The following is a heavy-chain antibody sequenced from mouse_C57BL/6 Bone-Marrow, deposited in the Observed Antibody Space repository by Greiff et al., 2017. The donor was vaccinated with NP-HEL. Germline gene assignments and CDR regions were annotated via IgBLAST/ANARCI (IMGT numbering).Heavy chain of an antibody. J-gene: IGHJ3*01. Sequence: VQLQQSGAELAKPGASVKLFCKASGYTFTNYWVPWVKQRPGQGLEWIGYINPSSGYTKYNQKFKDKATLTADKSSSTAYMQLSSLTYEDSAVYYCARPDSQGFAYWGQGTLVTVSA. CDR1: GYTFTNYW. D-gene: IGHD3-3*01. CDR2: INPSSGYT. V-gene: IGHV1-7*01. CDR3: ARPDSQGFAY.